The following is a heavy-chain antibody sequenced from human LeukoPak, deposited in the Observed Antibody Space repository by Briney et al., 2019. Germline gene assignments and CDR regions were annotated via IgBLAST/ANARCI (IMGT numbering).Heavy chain of an antibody. J-gene: IGHJ4*02. V-gene: IGHV3-23*01. CDR2: ISGSGGST. Sequence: PGGSLRLSCAASGFTFSSYAMSWVRQAPGKGLEWVSAISGSGGSTYYADSVKGRFTIPRDNSKNTLYLQMSSLRAEDTAVYYCAKGRGGGSYYVGGVTSFDYWGQGTLVTVSS. CDR3: AKGRGGGSYYVGGVTSFDY. CDR1: GFTFSSYA. D-gene: IGHD1-26*01.